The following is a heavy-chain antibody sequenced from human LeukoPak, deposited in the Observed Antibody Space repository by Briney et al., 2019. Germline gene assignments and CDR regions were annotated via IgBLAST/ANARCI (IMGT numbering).Heavy chain of an antibody. CDR3: ARKGTIAPTGASHFDY. V-gene: IGHV4-39*01. J-gene: IGHJ4*02. D-gene: IGHD6-13*01. CDR2: IHYSATT. CDR1: GGSISSSISTNY. Sequence: SETLSLTCTVSGGSISSSISTNYWNWVRQPPGKGLEWIGSIHYSATTYYNPSLESRATISVDTSKNQFSVKLTSVTAADTAVYYCARKGTIAPTGASHFDYWGQGTLVTVSS.